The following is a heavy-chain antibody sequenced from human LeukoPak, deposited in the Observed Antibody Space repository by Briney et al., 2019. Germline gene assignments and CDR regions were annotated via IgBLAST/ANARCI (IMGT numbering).Heavy chain of an antibody. Sequence: PSGTLSLTCAVSGGSISSSNWWSWVRQPPGKGLEWIGEIHLSGTTNYNPSLTSRATISIDKSKTQVSLKVDSVTAADTAVYYCARTRQGSNTFDLWGQGTMVTVSS. CDR1: GGSISSSNW. V-gene: IGHV4-4*02. CDR2: IHLSGTT. J-gene: IGHJ3*01. D-gene: IGHD3-10*01. CDR3: ARTRQGSNTFDL.